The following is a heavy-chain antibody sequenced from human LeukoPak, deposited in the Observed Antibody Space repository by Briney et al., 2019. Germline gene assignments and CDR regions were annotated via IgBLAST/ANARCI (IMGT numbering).Heavy chain of an antibody. CDR2: INPNSGGT. CDR3: ARDQGGGATDFDY. D-gene: IGHD1-26*01. Sequence: ASVKVSCKASGYTFNVYYIHWVRQAPGQGLEWMGWINPNSGGTNFAQKFQGSVTLTRDTSISTVYMELSRVTSDDTAVYYCARDQGGGATDFDYWGQGTLVTVSS. CDR1: GYTFNVYY. V-gene: IGHV1-2*02. J-gene: IGHJ4*02.